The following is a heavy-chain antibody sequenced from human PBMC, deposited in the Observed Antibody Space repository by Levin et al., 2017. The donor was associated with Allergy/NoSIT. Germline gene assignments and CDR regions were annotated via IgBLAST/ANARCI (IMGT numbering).Heavy chain of an antibody. CDR2: ISSSGSTI. V-gene: IGHV3-11*01. J-gene: IGHJ4*02. CDR1: GFTFSDYY. Sequence: PGESLKISCAASGFTFSDYYMSWIRQAPGKGLEWVSYISSSGSTIYYADSVKGRFTISRDNAKNSLYLQMNSLRAEDTAVYYCARDQRGGYDYQDYWGQGTLVTVSS. CDR3: ARDQRGGYDYQDY. D-gene: IGHD5-12*01.